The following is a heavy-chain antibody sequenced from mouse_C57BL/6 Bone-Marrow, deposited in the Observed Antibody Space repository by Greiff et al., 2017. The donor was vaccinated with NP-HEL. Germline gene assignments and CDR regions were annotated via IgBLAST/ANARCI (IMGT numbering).Heavy chain of an antibody. D-gene: IGHD1-1*01. CDR3: ALITTVDFDY. Sequence: LQPGAELVKPGASVKMSCKASGYTFTSYWITWVKQRPGQGLEWIGDIYPGSGSTNYNEKFKSKATLTVDTSSSTAYMQLSSLTSEDSAVYYCALITTVDFDYWGQGTTLTVSS. J-gene: IGHJ2*01. CDR1: GYTFTSYW. V-gene: IGHV1-55*01. CDR2: IYPGSGST.